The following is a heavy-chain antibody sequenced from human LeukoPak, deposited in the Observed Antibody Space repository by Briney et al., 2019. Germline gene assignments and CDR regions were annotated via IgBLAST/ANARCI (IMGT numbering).Heavy chain of an antibody. Sequence: ASVKVSCKASGYTFTSYYMHWVRQAPGQGLEWMGIINPSGGSTSYAQKFQGRVTMTRDTPTSTVYMELSSLRSEDTAVYYCARIVVVTAIWDYFDYWGQGTLVTVSS. J-gene: IGHJ4*02. CDR1: GYTFTSYY. CDR2: INPSGGST. V-gene: IGHV1-46*01. D-gene: IGHD2-21*02. CDR3: ARIVVVTAIWDYFDY.